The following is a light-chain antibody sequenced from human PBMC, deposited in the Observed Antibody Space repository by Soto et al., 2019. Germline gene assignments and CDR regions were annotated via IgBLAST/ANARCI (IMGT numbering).Light chain of an antibody. Sequence: EIVLTQSPGTLSLSPGERATLSCRARQSVSSSYLAWYQQKAGQAPRLLIYGASSRSTGIPDRFSGSGSGTDFSLTISRLEPEDFAVYYCQQYGSSPVTFGPGTKVDIK. CDR1: QSVSSSY. V-gene: IGKV3-20*01. CDR2: GAS. J-gene: IGKJ3*01. CDR3: QQYGSSPVT.